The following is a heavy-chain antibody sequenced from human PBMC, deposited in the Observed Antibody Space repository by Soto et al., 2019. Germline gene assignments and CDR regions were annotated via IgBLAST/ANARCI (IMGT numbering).Heavy chain of an antibody. CDR2: INQDGSDR. V-gene: IGHV3-7*05. CDR3: AGRNFGLASDTTMDY. D-gene: IGHD3-3*02. Sequence: EVQLVESGGGLVQPGGSLRLSCAASGLTLSGYWMYWVRQAPGKGLEWVANINQDGSDRYYVDSVKGRFTISRDNAKNSLYLQMNSLRAEDAAVYYCAGRNFGLASDTTMDYWGQGTLVTVSS. CDR1: GLTLSGYW. J-gene: IGHJ4*02.